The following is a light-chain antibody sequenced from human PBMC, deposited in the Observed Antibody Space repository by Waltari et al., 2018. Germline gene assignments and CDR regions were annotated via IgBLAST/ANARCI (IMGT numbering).Light chain of an antibody. J-gene: IGLJ3*02. Sequence: SYELTQPSSVSVSPGPTAKPLCPGDILANKYVRWFPQKPGQAPLLLIYEDSERPSEIPGRFSGSSSGTTVTLTITGAHVDDEADYYCFSAADNNWVFGGGTKLTVL. CDR1: ILANKY. V-gene: IGLV3-27*01. CDR2: EDS. CDR3: FSAADNNWV.